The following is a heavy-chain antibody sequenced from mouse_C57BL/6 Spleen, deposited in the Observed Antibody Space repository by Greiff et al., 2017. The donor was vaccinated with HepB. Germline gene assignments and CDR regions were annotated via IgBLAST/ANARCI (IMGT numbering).Heavy chain of an antibody. V-gene: IGHV1-15*01. Sequence: QVQLKESGAELVRPGASVTLSCKASGYTFTDYEMHWVKQTPVHGLEWIGAIDPETGGTAYNQKFKGKAILTADKSSSTAYMELRSLTSEDSAVYYCTRRPGDYWGQGTTLTVSS. CDR2: IDPETGGT. J-gene: IGHJ2*01. CDR3: TRRPGDY. CDR1: GYTFTDYE.